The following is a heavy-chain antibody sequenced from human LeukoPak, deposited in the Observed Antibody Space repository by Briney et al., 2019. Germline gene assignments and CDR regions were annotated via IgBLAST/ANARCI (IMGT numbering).Heavy chain of an antibody. CDR1: GFTFSSYA. Sequence: GGSLRLSCAASGFTFSSYAMSWVRQAPGKGLEWVSAISSSGGSTYYADSVKGRFTISRDNSKNTLYLQMSSLRAEDTAVYYCAKVRGYSYDNDDWGQGTLVTVSS. CDR3: AKVRGYSYDNDD. CDR2: ISSSGGST. V-gene: IGHV3-23*01. J-gene: IGHJ4*02. D-gene: IGHD5-18*01.